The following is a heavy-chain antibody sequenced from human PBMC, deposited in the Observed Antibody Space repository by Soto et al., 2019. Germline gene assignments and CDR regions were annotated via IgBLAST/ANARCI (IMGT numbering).Heavy chain of an antibody. CDR2: IWYDGSNK. V-gene: IGHV3-33*01. CDR3: ARDRYCSGGSCPGWFDP. J-gene: IGHJ5*02. Sequence: QVQLVESGGGVVQPGRSLRLSCAASGFTFSSYGMHWVRQAPGKGLEWVAVIWYDGSNKYYADSVKGRFTISRDNSKNTRYLQMNSLSAEDTAVYYCARDRYCSGGSCPGWFDPWGQGTLVTVSS. D-gene: IGHD2-15*01. CDR1: GFTFSSYG.